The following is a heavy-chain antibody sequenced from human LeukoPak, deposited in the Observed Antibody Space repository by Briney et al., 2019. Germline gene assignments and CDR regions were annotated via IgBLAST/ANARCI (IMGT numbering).Heavy chain of an antibody. J-gene: IGHJ6*02. CDR2: NYVGGYT. D-gene: IGHD3-10*02. CDR1: GGSISTYH. V-gene: IGHV4-4*07. CDR3: SRSDHVHYNSHGMDV. Sequence: PSETLSLTCSVSGGSISTYHWNCIRQPAGRGLVWLRRNYVGGYTNYNPALKSRVTVSADTSKDQFSLKLRSVTAADTAVYFCSRSDHVHYNSHGMDVWGQGITVTVSS.